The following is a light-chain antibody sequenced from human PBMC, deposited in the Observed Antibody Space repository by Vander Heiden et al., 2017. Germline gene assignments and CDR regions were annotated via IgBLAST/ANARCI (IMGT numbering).Light chain of an antibody. V-gene: IGKV3-15*01. CDR2: GAA. Sequence: EIVMTQSPASLSVFPGGRATLSCRASQSVDNKLGWYLQKPGQAPRLLFYGAASRATGVPAWFSASGSGTEFALTISSLQPEDLGTYYCQQYDNWPYTFAQGTKLEI. CDR1: QSVDNK. CDR3: QQYDNWPYT. J-gene: IGKJ2*01.